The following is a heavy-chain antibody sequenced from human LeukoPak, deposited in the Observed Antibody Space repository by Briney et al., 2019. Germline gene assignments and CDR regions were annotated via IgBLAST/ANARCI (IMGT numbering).Heavy chain of an antibody. D-gene: IGHD2-15*01. V-gene: IGHV1-46*01. J-gene: IGHJ5*02. CDR3: AREGVSRNIVVVVAATPPNWFDP. CDR2: INPSGGST. Sequence: ASVKVSCKASGYTFTSYYMHWVRQAPGQGLEWMGIINPSGGSTSYAQKFQGRVTMTRDMSTSTVYMELSSLRSEDTAVYSCAREGVSRNIVVVVAATPPNWFDPWGQGTLVTVSS. CDR1: GYTFTSYY.